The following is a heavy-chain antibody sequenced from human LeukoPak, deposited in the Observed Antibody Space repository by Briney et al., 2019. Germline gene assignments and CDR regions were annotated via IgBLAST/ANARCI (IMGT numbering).Heavy chain of an antibody. CDR3: ARDYGDYPYCYFDP. D-gene: IGHD4-17*01. J-gene: IGHJ2*01. CDR2: IYYSGTT. Sequence: SETLSLICTVAGGSISTYYWSWIRQPPGKGLEWIGSIYYSGTTHYNPSLKSRVTISVDTSKNQLSLKMRAVTAADTAVYYCARDYGDYPYCYFDPWGRGTLVTVSS. V-gene: IGHV4-59*05. CDR1: GGSISTYY.